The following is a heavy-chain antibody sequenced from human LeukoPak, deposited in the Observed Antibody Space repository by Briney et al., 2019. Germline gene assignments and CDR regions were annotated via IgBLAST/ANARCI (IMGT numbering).Heavy chain of an antibody. CDR1: GYTFTSYY. D-gene: IGHD2-2*01. J-gene: IGHJ4*02. CDR2: INPSGGST. V-gene: IGHV1-46*01. Sequence: ASVKVSCKASGYTFTSYYMHWVRQAPGQGLEWMGIINPSGGSTSYAQKFQGRATMTRDTSTSTVYMELSSLRSEDTAVYYCARVSYCSSTSCYDVPFDYWGQGTLVTVSS. CDR3: ARVSYCSSTSCYDVPFDY.